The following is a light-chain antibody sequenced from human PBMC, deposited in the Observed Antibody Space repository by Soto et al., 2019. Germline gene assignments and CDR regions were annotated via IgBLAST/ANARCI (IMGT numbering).Light chain of an antibody. CDR2: DAS. V-gene: IGKV1-33*01. J-gene: IGKJ2*01. CDR3: QQYDNLPYT. CDR1: QDISNY. Sequence: DIQMTQSPSSLSASVGDRVTITCQASQDISNYLNWYQQKPGKAPKLLIYDASNLETGVPSRFSGSGSGTDFTFTIRSLQPADIATYYCQQYDNLPYTFGQGTKLAIK.